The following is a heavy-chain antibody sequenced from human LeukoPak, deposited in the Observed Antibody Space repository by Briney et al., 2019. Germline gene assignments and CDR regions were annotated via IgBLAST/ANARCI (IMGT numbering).Heavy chain of an antibody. D-gene: IGHD6-6*01. CDR2: ISASGGSA. V-gene: IGHV3-23*01. CDR3: AKVEQLAQIPFFHH. J-gene: IGHJ1*01. CDR1: GFTFSSYS. Sequence: GGSLRLSCAASGFTFSSYSMNWVRQAPGKGLEWVSRISASGGSAYYEDSVKGRFTIARDNSKNTLYLQMDILRAEDSAVYYCAKVEQLAQIPFFHHWGERTLVTVSS.